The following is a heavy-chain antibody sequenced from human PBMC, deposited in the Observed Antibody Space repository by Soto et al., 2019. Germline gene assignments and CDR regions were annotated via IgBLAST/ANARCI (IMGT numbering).Heavy chain of an antibody. CDR2: INPNSGGT. Sequence: ASVKVSCKASGYTFTGYYMHWVRQAPGQGPEWMGWINPNSGGTNYAQKFQGRVTMTRDTSISTAYMELSRLRSDDTAVYYCARHYYYYYGMDVWGQGTTVTVSS. CDR1: GYTFTGYY. CDR3: ARHYYYYYGMDV. J-gene: IGHJ6*02. V-gene: IGHV1-2*02. D-gene: IGHD3-10*01.